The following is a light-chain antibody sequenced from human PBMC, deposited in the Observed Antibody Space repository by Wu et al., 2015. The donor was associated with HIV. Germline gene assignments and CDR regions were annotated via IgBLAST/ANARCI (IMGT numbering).Light chain of an antibody. V-gene: IGKV3-20*01. J-gene: IGKJ5*01. CDR3: QQYGSSPSIT. CDR1: QSVSTTY. Sequence: EIVLTQSPGTLSVSPGERATLSCRASQSVSTTYLAWYQQKPGQAPRLLISGASRRATGIPDRFSGSGSGTDFTLTISRLEPEDFAVYYCQQYGSSPSITFGQGTRLEIK. CDR2: GAS.